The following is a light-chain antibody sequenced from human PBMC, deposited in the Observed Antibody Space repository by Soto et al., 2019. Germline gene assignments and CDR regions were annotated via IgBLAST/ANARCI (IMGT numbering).Light chain of an antibody. Sequence: EIVLTQSPGALSLSPGERATLSCRASQNLGSGYLAWYQQKPGQAPRILIYAASSRATGIPDRFSGSGSGTDFTLSISRLEPEDFAVYYCQQYDTSPRTFGQGTKVDIK. J-gene: IGKJ1*01. CDR3: QQYDTSPRT. V-gene: IGKV3-20*01. CDR1: QNLGSGY. CDR2: AAS.